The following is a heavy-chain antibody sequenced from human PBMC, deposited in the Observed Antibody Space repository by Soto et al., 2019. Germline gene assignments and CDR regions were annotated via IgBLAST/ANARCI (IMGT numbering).Heavy chain of an antibody. V-gene: IGHV3-33*01. Sequence: GGSLRLSCAASGFTFSSYGMHWVRQAPGKGLEWVAVIWYDGSNKYYADFVKGRFTISRDNSKNTLYLQMNSLRAEDTAVYYFARDPAQIVVVVAAPTPYGMDVWGQGTTVTVSS. CDR1: GFTFSSYG. J-gene: IGHJ6*02. D-gene: IGHD2-15*01. CDR3: ARDPAQIVVVVAAPTPYGMDV. CDR2: IWYDGSNK.